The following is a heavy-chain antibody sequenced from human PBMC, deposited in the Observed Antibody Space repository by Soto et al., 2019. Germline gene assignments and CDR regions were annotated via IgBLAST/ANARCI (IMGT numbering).Heavy chain of an antibody. J-gene: IGHJ4*02. V-gene: IGHV4-4*02. CDR2: IHHSGST. CDR1: SAAIITEQR. D-gene: IGHD6-13*01. Sequence: QMQLQESGPGLVKPSETLSLTCAVSSAAIITEQRWTWVRQPPGKGLEWIGEIHHSGSTNNNPSLRSRVTMSVDKSKNQFPLNLNSVTAADTALYYCARSFSWYAIDHWGQGTLVIVSS. CDR3: ARSFSWYAIDH.